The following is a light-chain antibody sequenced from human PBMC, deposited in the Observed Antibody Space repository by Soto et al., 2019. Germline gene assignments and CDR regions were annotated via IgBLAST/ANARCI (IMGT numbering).Light chain of an antibody. J-gene: IGKJ5*01. CDR3: QQRIDWPPT. CDR2: DAS. V-gene: IGKV3-11*01. CDR1: QSVSTH. Sequence: DTVLTQSPDTVSLSPGRRCTLSCKTSQSVSTHLAWYQQRPGQPPRVVIYDASTRATGIPARFSVSGSGTDFTLAISRLDTEDFAVYYCQQRIDWPPTFGQGTRLEIK.